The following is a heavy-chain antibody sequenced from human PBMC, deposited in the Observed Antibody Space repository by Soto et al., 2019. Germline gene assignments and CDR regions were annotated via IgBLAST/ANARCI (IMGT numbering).Heavy chain of an antibody. CDR1: GGTFSSYA. V-gene: IGHV1-69*01. Sequence: QVQLVQSGAEVKKPGSSVKVSCKASGGTFSSYAISWLRQAPGQGLEWMGGIIPIFGTANYAQKFQGRVTITADEYKSTAYMELSSLRSEDTAVYYCARAVGSSTSCYLYGEYNWFDPWGQGTLLTVSS. CDR3: ARAVGSSTSCYLYGEYNWFDP. J-gene: IGHJ5*02. D-gene: IGHD2-2*01. CDR2: IIPIFGTA.